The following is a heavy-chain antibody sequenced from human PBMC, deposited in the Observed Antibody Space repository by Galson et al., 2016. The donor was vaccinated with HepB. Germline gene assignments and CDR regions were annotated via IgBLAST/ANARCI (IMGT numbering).Heavy chain of an antibody. Sequence: ETLSLTCTVSGGSIRSSDSYWGWIRQPPGKGLESIGSMFYSGATYLNPSLKSRVTISVDTSKNQFSLKLRSVTAADTAVYFCARLTLNEHGNNWFDPWGQGTLVTVSS. CDR2: MFYSGAT. D-gene: IGHD2/OR15-2a*01. CDR1: GGSIRSSDSY. J-gene: IGHJ5*02. CDR3: ARLTLNEHGNNWFDP. V-gene: IGHV4-39*07.